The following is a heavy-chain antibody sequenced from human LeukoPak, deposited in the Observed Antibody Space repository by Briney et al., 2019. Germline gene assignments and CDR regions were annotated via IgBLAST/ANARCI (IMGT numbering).Heavy chain of an antibody. J-gene: IGHJ1*01. CDR2: INHSGST. D-gene: IGHD6-19*01. V-gene: IGHV4-34*01. CDR1: GGSFSGYY. Sequence: SETLSLTCAVYGGSFSGYYWSWIRQPPGKGLEWIGEINHSGSTNYNPSLKSRVTIPVDTSKNQFSLKLSSVTAADTAVYYCARTAGYSSGWYFGHFQHWGQGTLVTVSS. CDR3: ARTAGYSSGWYFGHFQH.